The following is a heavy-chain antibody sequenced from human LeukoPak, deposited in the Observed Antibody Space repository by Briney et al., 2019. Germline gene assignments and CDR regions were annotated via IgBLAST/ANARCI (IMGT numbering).Heavy chain of an antibody. D-gene: IGHD4-17*01. Sequence: TGGSLRLSCAASGFTFSNAWMSWVRQAPGKGLEWVGRIKSKTDGGTTDYAAPVKGRFTISRDDSKNTLYLQMNSLKTEDTAVYYCTTDLMTTVTDDAFDIWGQGTMVTVSS. CDR3: TTDLMTTVTDDAFDI. J-gene: IGHJ3*02. V-gene: IGHV3-15*01. CDR1: GFTFSNAW. CDR2: IKSKTDGGTT.